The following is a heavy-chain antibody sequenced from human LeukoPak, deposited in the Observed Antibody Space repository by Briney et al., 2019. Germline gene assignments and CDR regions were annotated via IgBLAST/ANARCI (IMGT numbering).Heavy chain of an antibody. CDR3: ARDRGSTTARGVPSWFDP. D-gene: IGHD3-10*01. Sequence: SETLSLTCTVSGDSVSNDVYYWTWIRQPARKGLEWIGRIVPSGVTRYNPSFEGRLTISVDTAKNQFSLKLTSMTAADTAVYYCARDRGSTTARGVPSWFDPWGQGTLVTVSS. V-gene: IGHV4-61*02. J-gene: IGHJ5*02. CDR2: IVPSGVT. CDR1: GDSVSNDVYY.